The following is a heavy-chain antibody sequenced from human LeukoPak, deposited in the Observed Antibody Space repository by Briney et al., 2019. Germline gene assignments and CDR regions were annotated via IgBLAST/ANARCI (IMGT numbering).Heavy chain of an antibody. D-gene: IGHD6-19*01. CDR2: IRGDGGDR. Sequence: GGSLRLSCAASGFKFDDYAMFWVRQGPGKGLEWVSVIRGDGGDRYYADSVEGRFTISRDNSKTSLYLQMNSLKTEDTALYYCAKDLPPRSGWGYHFDHCGQGILVTVSS. CDR1: GFKFDDYA. V-gene: IGHV3-43*02. J-gene: IGHJ4*02. CDR3: AKDLPPRSGWGYHFDH.